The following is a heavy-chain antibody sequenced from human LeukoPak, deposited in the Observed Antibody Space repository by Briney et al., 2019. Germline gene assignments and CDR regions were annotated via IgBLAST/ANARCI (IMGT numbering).Heavy chain of an antibody. D-gene: IGHD3-22*01. V-gene: IGHV4-30-2*01. J-gene: IGHJ6*02. Sequence: SETLSLTCAVSGGSISSGGYSWSWIRQPPGKGLEWIGYIYHSGSTYYNPSLKSRVTISVDRAKNQFSLKLSSVTAADTAVYYCARGGYCYDSSGYLSGMDVWGQGTTVTVSS. CDR3: ARGGYCYDSSGYLSGMDV. CDR1: GGSISSGGYS. CDR2: IYHSGST.